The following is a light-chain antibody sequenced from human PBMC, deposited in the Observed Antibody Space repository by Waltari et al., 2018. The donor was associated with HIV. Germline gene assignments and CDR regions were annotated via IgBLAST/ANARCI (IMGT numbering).Light chain of an antibody. J-gene: IGKJ1*01. Sequence: EIILTQSPGTLSLSPVERATLSCRASQSVTSSHLAWYQQKPGQAPKLLIYGASSRATGIPDRFSGSGSGTDFILTISGLEPEDFAVYYCQQYGGSRWTFGQGTKVEIK. CDR2: GAS. CDR1: QSVTSSH. CDR3: QQYGGSRWT. V-gene: IGKV3-20*01.